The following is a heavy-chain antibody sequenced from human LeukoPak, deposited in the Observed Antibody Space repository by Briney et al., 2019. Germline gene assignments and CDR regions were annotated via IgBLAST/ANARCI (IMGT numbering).Heavy chain of an antibody. CDR1: GGSISSYY. V-gene: IGHV4-59*01. J-gene: IGHJ4*02. CDR2: IYYSWST. D-gene: IGHD2-15*01. Sequence: PSETLSLTCTVSGGSISSYYWSWIRQPPGKGLEWIGYIYYSWSTNYNPSLKSRVTISVDTSKNQFSLKLSSVTAADTAVYYRARAKMVAAIDYWGQGTLVTVSS. CDR3: ARAKMVAAIDY.